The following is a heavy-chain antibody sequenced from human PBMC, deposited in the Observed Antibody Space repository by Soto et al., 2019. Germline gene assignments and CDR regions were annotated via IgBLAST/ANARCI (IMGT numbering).Heavy chain of an antibody. Sequence: SVKVSCKASGGTFISYAISWLLQAPLQVLDWMGGIIPIFGTANYAQKFQGRVTITADKSTSTAYMELSSLRSEDTAVYYCAREGGVKQLVESMYYYGMDVWGQGTTVTVSS. J-gene: IGHJ6*02. D-gene: IGHD6-6*01. CDR3: AREGGVKQLVESMYYYGMDV. CDR2: IIPIFGTA. V-gene: IGHV1-69*06. CDR1: GGTFISYA.